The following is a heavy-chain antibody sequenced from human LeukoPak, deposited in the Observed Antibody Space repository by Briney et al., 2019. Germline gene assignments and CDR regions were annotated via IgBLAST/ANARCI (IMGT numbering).Heavy chain of an antibody. CDR1: SGSISTYY. V-gene: IGHV4-59*01. Sequence: PSETLSLTCTVSSGSISTYYWSWIRQPPREGLEWIGYIYYSGSTNYNPSLTSRVSISVDTSKNQISLKLTSVTAADTAVYYCTMMIPPYYFDSWGQGTLVSVSS. J-gene: IGHJ4*02. CDR3: TMMIPPYYFDS. CDR2: IYYSGST. D-gene: IGHD3-16*01.